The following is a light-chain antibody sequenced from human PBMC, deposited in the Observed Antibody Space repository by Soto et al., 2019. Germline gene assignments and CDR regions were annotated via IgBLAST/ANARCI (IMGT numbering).Light chain of an antibody. J-gene: IGKJ1*01. CDR1: QSVYSSY. V-gene: IGKV3-20*01. CDR2: GAS. Sequence: MVLTQSPGTLSLSPGERATLSCWARQSVYSSYLAWHQQKPGQAPRLLIYGASNRATGIPDRFSGSGSGTDFTLTISRLEPEDFAVYYCQQYGSTPRGFGQGTKVEIK. CDR3: QQYGSTPRG.